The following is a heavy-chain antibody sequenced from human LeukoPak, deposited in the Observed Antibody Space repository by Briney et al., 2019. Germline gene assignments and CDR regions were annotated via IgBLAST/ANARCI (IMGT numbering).Heavy chain of an antibody. D-gene: IGHD3-10*01. J-gene: IGHJ4*02. V-gene: IGHV4-30-2*01. Sequence: PSETPSLTCAVSGGSISSGGYSWSWIRQPPGKGLEWIGYIYHSGSTYYNPSLKSRVTISVDRSKNQFSLKLSSVTAADTAVYYCARGPDYYGSGSPGTDWGQGTLSPSPQ. CDR1: GGSISSGGYS. CDR2: IYHSGST. CDR3: ARGPDYYGSGSPGTD.